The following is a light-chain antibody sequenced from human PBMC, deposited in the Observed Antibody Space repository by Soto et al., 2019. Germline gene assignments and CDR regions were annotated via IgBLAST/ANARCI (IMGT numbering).Light chain of an antibody. V-gene: IGLV2-14*01. J-gene: IGLJ1*01. CDR1: SSDVGGYNY. CDR3: SSYTSSSTLYV. Sequence: QSALTQPASVSGSPGQSITISCTGTSSDVGGYNYVSWYQQHPGKAPKLMIYDVSNRPSGVSNRFSGSKSGNTASLTISGLQSEDAADYYCSSYTSSSTLYVVGTGTKLTFL. CDR2: DVS.